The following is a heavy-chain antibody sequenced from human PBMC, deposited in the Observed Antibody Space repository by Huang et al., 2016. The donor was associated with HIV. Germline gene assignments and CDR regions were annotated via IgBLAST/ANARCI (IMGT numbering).Heavy chain of an antibody. CDR1: GESFSGYY. D-gene: IGHD3-10*01. Sequence: KPSETLSLTCAVFGESFSGYYWTWIRQPPWNGLDWSGEINHNGNTNYNPSLKSPVTMSVDTSRKQDSLNLSSVTAADTAVYDCARGRSMVVFPIRYWYFDLWGRGTLVTVSS. CDR2: INHNGNT. V-gene: IGHV4-34*01. J-gene: IGHJ2*01. CDR3: ARGRSMVVFPIRYWYFDL.